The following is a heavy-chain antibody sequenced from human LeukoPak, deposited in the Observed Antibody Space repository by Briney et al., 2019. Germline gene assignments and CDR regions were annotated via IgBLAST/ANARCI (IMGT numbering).Heavy chain of an antibody. CDR1: GFTFSSYS. CDR3: ARGSHHGDYLRVNWFDP. Sequence: PGGSLRLSCAASGFTFSSYSMNWVRQAPGKGLEWVSYISSSGSTIYYADSVKGRFTISRDNAKNTLYLQMNSLRAEDTAVYYCARGSHHGDYLRVNWFDPWGQGTLVTVSS. J-gene: IGHJ5*02. V-gene: IGHV3-48*04. D-gene: IGHD4-17*01. CDR2: ISSSGSTI.